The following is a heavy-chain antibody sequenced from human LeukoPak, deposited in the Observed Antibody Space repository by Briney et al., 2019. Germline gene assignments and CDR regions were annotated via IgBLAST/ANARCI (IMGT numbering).Heavy chain of an antibody. Sequence: SETLSLTCTVSGGSISSYYWSWIRQPPGKGLEWIGYIYYSGSTNYNPSLKSRVTISVDTSKNQFSLKLSSVTAADTAVYYCARANCSSTSRYLDYWGQGTLVTVSS. J-gene: IGHJ4*02. D-gene: IGHD2-2*01. V-gene: IGHV4-59*12. CDR3: ARANCSSTSRYLDY. CDR2: IYYSGST. CDR1: GGSISSYY.